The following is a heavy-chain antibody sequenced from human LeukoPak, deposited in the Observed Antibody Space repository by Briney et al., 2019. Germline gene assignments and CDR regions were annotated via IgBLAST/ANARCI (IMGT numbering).Heavy chain of an antibody. CDR1: GYSFSSYW. D-gene: IGHD5-18*01. V-gene: IGHV5-51*01. CDR3: ARLFGHVDTAMVISSYYYYYMDV. CDR2: IYPGDSDT. Sequence: GESLKISCKGSGYSFSSYWIGWVRQMPGKGLEWMGIIYPGDSDTRYSPSFQGQVTISADKSISTAYLQWSSLKASDTAMYYCARLFGHVDTAMVISSYYYYYMDVWGKGTTVTVSS. J-gene: IGHJ6*03.